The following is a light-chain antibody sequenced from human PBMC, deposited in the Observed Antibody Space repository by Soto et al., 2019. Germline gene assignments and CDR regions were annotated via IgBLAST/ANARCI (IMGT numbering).Light chain of an antibody. Sequence: DIVMTQSPDSLAVSLGERATINCKSSQSVLYSSTNKNSLAWYQQKPGQPPKLLIYWASTRESGVPDRFSGSGSGTDFTLTISSLQAEDVAIYYCQQYYNTPFTFGPGTEVGIK. CDR3: QQYYNTPFT. CDR2: WAS. V-gene: IGKV4-1*01. J-gene: IGKJ3*01. CDR1: QSVLYSSTNKNS.